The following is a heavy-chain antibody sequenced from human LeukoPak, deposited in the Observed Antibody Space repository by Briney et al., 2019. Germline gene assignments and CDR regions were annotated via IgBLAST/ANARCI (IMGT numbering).Heavy chain of an antibody. Sequence: ASVKVSCKASGGTFSSYTISWVRQAPGQGLEWMGRIIPILGIANYAQKFQSRVTITADKSTSTAYMELSSLRSEDTAVYYCARDHGSGWYYYYGMDVWGQGTTVTVSS. CDR2: IIPILGIA. J-gene: IGHJ6*02. D-gene: IGHD6-19*01. CDR3: ARDHGSGWYYYYGMDV. CDR1: GGTFSSYT. V-gene: IGHV1-69*04.